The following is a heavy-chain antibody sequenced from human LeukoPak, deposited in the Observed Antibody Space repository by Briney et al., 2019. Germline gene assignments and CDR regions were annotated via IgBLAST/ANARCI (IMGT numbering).Heavy chain of an antibody. CDR2: ISGSGGST. CDR1: GFTFSSYA. CDR3: ARLGEMATIKYYYYGMDV. Sequence: GGSLRLSCAASGFTFSSYAMSWVRQAPGKGLEWVSAISGSGGSTYYADAVKGRFTISRGNSKNTLYLQMNSLRAEDTAVYYCARLGEMATIKYYYYGMDVWGQGTTVTVSS. V-gene: IGHV3-23*01. D-gene: IGHD5-24*01. J-gene: IGHJ6*02.